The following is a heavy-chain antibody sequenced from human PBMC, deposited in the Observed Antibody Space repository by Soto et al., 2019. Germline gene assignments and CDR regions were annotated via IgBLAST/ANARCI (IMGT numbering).Heavy chain of an antibody. CDR2: IYPGDSDT. CDR1: GDRFTGYG. CDR3: ARLIRKWSHPHYYYYGMDV. V-gene: IGHV5-51*01. Sequence: LVESLKICWKGSGDRFTGYGSGWVRQMPGKGLEWMGIIYPGDSDTRYSPSFQGQVTISADKSISTAYLQWSSLKASDTVMYYCARLIRKWSHPHYYYYGMDVRGQRTTVPVSS. J-gene: IGHJ6*02. D-gene: IGHD2-15*01.